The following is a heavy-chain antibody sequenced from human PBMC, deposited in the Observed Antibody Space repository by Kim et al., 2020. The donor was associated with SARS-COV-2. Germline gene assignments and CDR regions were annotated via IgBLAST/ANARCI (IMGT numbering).Heavy chain of an antibody. CDR1: GFTVSSIY. CDR2: IYGGGEA. Sequence: GGSLRLSCAASGFTVSSIYMGWIRQAPGKGLEWVSLIYGGGEAYYADSVKARFTISRDNSKSTLYLQMNSLRVEDTAIYYCASSTVLRGPPRYWGQGTLVTVSS. V-gene: IGHV3-66*01. D-gene: IGHD3-10*01. CDR3: ASSTVLRGPPRY. J-gene: IGHJ4*02.